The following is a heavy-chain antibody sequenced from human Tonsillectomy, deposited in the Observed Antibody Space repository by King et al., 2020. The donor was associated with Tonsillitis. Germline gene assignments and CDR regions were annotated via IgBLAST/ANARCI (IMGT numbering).Heavy chain of an antibody. Sequence: EVQLVDSGGGLVQPGGSLRLSCAASVFIVSNNYMNWVRQAPGKGLEWVSVIYSDGNTYYADSVKGRFTISRDNSKNTLYLQMNSLRVGDTAVYYCTREHRNYANWFDPGGQGTLVTVSS. V-gene: IGHV3-66*01. CDR1: VFIVSNNY. CDR3: TREHRNYANWFDP. D-gene: IGHD3-16*01. CDR2: IYSDGNT. J-gene: IGHJ5*02.